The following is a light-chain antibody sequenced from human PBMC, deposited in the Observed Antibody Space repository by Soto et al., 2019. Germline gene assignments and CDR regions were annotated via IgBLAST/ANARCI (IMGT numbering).Light chain of an antibody. Sequence: TVLTQAPATLSLSPGERCTLSCRASQSVENFLAWYEQKPGQVPRXLIYDSSVRASGTPARLIVPGSGTEFTLAFSSLEPEDFAVDDCQQRGNWLTFGGGTKVEI. V-gene: IGKV3-11*01. CDR1: QSVENF. CDR2: DSS. J-gene: IGKJ4*01. CDR3: QQRGNWLT.